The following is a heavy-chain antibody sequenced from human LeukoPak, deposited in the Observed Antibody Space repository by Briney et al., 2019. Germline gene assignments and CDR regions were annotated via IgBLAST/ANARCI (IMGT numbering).Heavy chain of an antibody. J-gene: IGHJ4*01. CDR1: GVSFSNYY. V-gene: IGHV4-59*01. D-gene: IGHD4-11*01. Sequence: AETLSLTCTVSGVSFSNYYWSWIRQSPGKGLEWIGYIYHTGSANYSPSLKSRVSISIDTSKSQFSLRLISVTAADTAVYYCARRTSSNYVDYWGQGSLVIVSS. CDR3: ARRTSSNYVDY. CDR2: IYHTGSA.